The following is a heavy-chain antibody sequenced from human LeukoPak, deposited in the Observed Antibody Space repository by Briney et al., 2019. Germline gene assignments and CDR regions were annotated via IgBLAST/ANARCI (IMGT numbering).Heavy chain of an antibody. CDR2: ISGSGGST. V-gene: IGHV3-23*01. Sequence: GGSLRLSCAASGFTFSSYAMSWVRQAPGKGLEWVSAISGSGGSTYYADSVKGRFTISRDNSKSTLYLQMNSLRAEDTAVYYCAKVHSSGYYYPYFIDYWGQGTLVTVSS. CDR3: AKVHSSGYYYPYFIDY. CDR1: GFTFSSYA. D-gene: IGHD3-22*01. J-gene: IGHJ4*02.